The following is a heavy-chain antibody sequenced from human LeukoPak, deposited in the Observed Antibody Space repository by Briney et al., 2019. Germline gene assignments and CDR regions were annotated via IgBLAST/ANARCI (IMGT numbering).Heavy chain of an antibody. CDR2: ISSSSSYI. Sequence: GGSLRLSCAASGFTFSSYSMNWVRQAPGKGLEWVSSISSSSSYIYYADSVKGRFTISRDNAKNSLYLQMNSLRAEDTAVYYCARVSIVATIHDAFGIWGQGTMVTVSS. V-gene: IGHV3-21*01. D-gene: IGHD5-12*01. CDR3: ARVSIVATIHDAFGI. J-gene: IGHJ3*02. CDR1: GFTFSSYS.